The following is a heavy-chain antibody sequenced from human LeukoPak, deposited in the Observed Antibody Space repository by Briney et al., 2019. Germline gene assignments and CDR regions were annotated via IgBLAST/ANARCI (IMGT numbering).Heavy chain of an antibody. CDR2: IYYSGST. D-gene: IGHD1-7*01. J-gene: IGHJ6*03. CDR3: ARLELSYYYYYMGV. Sequence: SETLSLTCTVSGGSISSHYWSWIRQPPGKGLEWIGDIYYSGSTNYNPSLKSRLTISVDPSKNQFSLNVTSVTAADAAVYYCARLELSYYYYYMGVWGKGTTVTVSS. V-gene: IGHV4-59*11. CDR1: GGSISSHY.